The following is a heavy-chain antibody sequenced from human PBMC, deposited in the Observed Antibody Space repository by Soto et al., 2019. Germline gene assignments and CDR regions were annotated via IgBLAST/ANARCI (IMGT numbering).Heavy chain of an antibody. D-gene: IGHD1-1*01. Sequence: QLQLQESGPGLVKPSETLSLTCTVSGGSFTSSSYFWGWIRQPPGKGLEWIGRIYYSGSTYYNPSLKRRVTISVDTSKSPFSLKLSSVTAADTAVYYCARQTSNYGTFHSWGQGTLVIVSS. CDR2: IYYSGST. CDR1: GGSFTSSSYF. CDR3: ARQTSNYGTFHS. V-gene: IGHV4-39*01. J-gene: IGHJ4*02.